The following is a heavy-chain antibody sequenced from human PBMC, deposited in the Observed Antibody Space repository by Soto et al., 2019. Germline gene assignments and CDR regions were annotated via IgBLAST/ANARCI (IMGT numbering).Heavy chain of an antibody. CDR2: ISSSSSYM. CDR3: ARDIVITFGGVIARGAFDI. Sequence: GGSLRLSCAASGFTFSSYSMNWVRQAPGKGLEWVSSISSSSSYMYYADSVKGRFTISRDNAKNSLYLQMNSLRAEDTAVYYCARDIVITFGGVIARGAFDIWGKGTRVTV. J-gene: IGHJ3*02. CDR1: GFTFSSYS. V-gene: IGHV3-21*01. D-gene: IGHD3-16*02.